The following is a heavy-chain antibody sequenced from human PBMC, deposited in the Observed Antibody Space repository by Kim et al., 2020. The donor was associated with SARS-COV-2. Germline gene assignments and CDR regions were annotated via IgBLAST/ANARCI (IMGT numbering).Heavy chain of an antibody. J-gene: IGHJ4*02. CDR1: GGTFSSYA. V-gene: IGHV1-69*13. CDR2: IIPIFGTA. CDR3: ARDSLRRGYSGYGNF. D-gene: IGHD5-12*01. Sequence: SVKVSCKASGGTFSSYAISWVRQAPGQGLEWMGGIIPIFGTANYAQKFQGRVTITADESTSTAHMELSSLRSEDTAVYYCARDSLRRGYSGYGNFWGQGTLVTVSS.